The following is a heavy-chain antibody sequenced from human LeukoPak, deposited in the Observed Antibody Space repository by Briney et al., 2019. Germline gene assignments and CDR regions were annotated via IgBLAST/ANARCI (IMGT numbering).Heavy chain of an antibody. J-gene: IGHJ3*02. CDR2: IYYSGST. Sequence: PSETLSLTCTVSGGSISSSSYYWGWIRQPPGKGLEWIGSIYYSGSTYYNPSLKSRVTISVDTSKNQFSLKLSSVTAADTAVYYCARTLITMIVVVHKSYAFDIWGQGTMVTVSS. V-gene: IGHV4-39*07. CDR1: GGSISSSSYY. CDR3: ARTLITMIVVVHKSYAFDI. D-gene: IGHD3-22*01.